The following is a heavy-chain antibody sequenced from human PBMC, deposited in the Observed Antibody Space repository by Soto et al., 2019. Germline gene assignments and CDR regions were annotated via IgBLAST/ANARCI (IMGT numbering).Heavy chain of an antibody. CDR2: ISGSGGST. Sequence: GGSLRLSCAASGFTFSSYAMSWVRQAPGKGLEWVSAISGSGGSTYYADSVKGRITISRDNSKNTLYLQMNSLRAEDTAVYYCAKVVVATSLKDYWGQGTLVTVSS. D-gene: IGHD5-12*01. J-gene: IGHJ4*02. V-gene: IGHV3-23*01. CDR1: GFTFSSYA. CDR3: AKVVVATSLKDY.